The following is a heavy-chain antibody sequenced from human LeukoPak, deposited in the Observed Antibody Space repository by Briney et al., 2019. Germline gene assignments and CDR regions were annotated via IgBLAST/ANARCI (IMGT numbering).Heavy chain of an antibody. Sequence: RGSLRLSCAASGFTFSSYGMHWVRQAPGKGLEWVAFIRYDGSNKYYADSVKGRFTISRDNSKNTLYLQMNSLRAEDTAVYYCARAYDELVRYFDYWGQGTLVTVSS. J-gene: IGHJ4*02. CDR1: GFTFSSYG. CDR3: ARAYDELVRYFDY. CDR2: IRYDGSNK. V-gene: IGHV3-30*02. D-gene: IGHD3-22*01.